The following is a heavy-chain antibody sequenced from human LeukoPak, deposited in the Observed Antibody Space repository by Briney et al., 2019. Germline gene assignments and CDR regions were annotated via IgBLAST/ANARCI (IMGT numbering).Heavy chain of an antibody. Sequence: GGSLRLSCGGSGFALKSYSLTWVRQAPGKGLEWVSAISGSGGSTYYADSVKGRFTISRDNSKNTLYLQMNSLRAEDTAVYYCARGKYSSSWAFDYWGQGTLVTVSS. CDR1: GFALKSYS. D-gene: IGHD6-13*01. V-gene: IGHV3-23*01. J-gene: IGHJ4*02. CDR3: ARGKYSSSWAFDY. CDR2: ISGSGGST.